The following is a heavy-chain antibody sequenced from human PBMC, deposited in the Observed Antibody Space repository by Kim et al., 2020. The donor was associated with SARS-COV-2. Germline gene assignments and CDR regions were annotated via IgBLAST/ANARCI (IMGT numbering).Heavy chain of an antibody. CDR2: ISAYNGNT. CDR1: GYTFTSYG. CDR3: ARGSYGPTPGPLDI. J-gene: IGHJ3*02. D-gene: IGHD5-18*01. Sequence: ASVKVSCKASGYTFTSYGMSWVRQAPGQGLEWMGWISAYNGNTKYGQKLQGRVTVTTETSTSTAYMELRNLRSDDTAVYYCARGSYGPTPGPLDIWGQG. V-gene: IGHV1-18*01.